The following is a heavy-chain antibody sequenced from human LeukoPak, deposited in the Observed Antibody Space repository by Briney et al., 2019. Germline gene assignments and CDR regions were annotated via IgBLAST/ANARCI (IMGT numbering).Heavy chain of an antibody. CDR3: ARDLPYYDFWSGSYGKDV. D-gene: IGHD3-3*01. CDR2: ISSSSSTI. CDR1: GFTFSSYS. Sequence: PGGSLRLSCAASGFTFSSYSMNWVRQAPGKGLEWVSYISSSSSTIYYADPVKGRFTISRDNAKNSLYLQMNSLRAEDTAVYYCARDLPYYDFWSGSYGKDVWGQGTTVTVSS. J-gene: IGHJ6*02. V-gene: IGHV3-48*01.